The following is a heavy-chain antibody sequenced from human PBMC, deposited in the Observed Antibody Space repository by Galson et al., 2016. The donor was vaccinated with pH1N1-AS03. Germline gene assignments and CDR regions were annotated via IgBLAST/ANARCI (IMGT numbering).Heavy chain of an antibody. CDR1: GFTFSSYA. D-gene: IGHD6-19*01. CDR3: APDSSGWYNDY. V-gene: IGHV3-23*01. J-gene: IGHJ4*02. Sequence: SLRLSCAASGFTFSSYAMSWVRQAPGKGLEWVSAISGSGGSTYYPDSVKGRFTISRDNSKNTLYLQMNSLRAEDTAVYYCAPDSSGWYNDYWGQGTLVTVSS. CDR2: ISGSGGST.